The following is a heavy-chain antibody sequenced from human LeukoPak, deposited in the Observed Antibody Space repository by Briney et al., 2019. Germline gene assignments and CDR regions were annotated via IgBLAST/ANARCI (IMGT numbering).Heavy chain of an antibody. CDR1: GFTVSSYA. J-gene: IGHJ4*02. V-gene: IGHV3-21*01. D-gene: IGHD6-19*01. Sequence: GGSLRLSCAASGFTVSSYAMNWVRQAPGKGLEWVSSISSTGGNIYYADSVKGRFTISRDNAKNSLSLQMNSLRAEDTAVYYCATEFLGAVAETGDYWGQGALVTVSS. CDR2: ISSTGGNI. CDR3: ATEFLGAVAETGDY.